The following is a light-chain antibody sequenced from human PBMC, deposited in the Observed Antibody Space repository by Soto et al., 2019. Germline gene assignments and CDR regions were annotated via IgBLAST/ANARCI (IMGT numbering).Light chain of an antibody. CDR1: QSVSSD. J-gene: IGKJ4*01. CDR3: QQYNNWPLT. Sequence: ERVMTQAPATLSVSPGERATLSCRASQSVSSDLAWYQQKPGQGPRLLIYGAFNRATGVPGRFSGSGSGTEFTLTISSLQSEDFAVYYCQQYNNWPLTFGGGTKVEIK. V-gene: IGKV3-15*01. CDR2: GAF.